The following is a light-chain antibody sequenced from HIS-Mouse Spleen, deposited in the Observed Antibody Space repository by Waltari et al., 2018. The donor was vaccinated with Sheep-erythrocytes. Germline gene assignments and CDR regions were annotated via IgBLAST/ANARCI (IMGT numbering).Light chain of an antibody. J-gene: IGKJ1*01. V-gene: IGKV3-20*01. Sequence: ESVFTHPPGTLPLSPGERATLSCRARQSVSSSYLAWYQQKPGQAPRLLIYGASSRDTGIPDRFSGSGSGTDFTLTISSLQPEDFAVYYCQQYCSSLRTFGQGTKVEIK. CDR2: GAS. CDR3: QQYCSSLRT. CDR1: QSVSSSY.